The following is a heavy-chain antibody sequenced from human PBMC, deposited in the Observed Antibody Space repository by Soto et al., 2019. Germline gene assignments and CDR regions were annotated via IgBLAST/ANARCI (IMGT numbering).Heavy chain of an antibody. J-gene: IGHJ6*02. CDR3: ARDRITIFGVVTKTHYGMDV. V-gene: IGHV3-21*01. CDR1: GFTFSSYS. Sequence: GGSLRLSCAASGFTFSSYSMNWVRQAPGKGLEWVSSISSSSSYIHYADSVKGRFTISRDNAKNSLYLQMNSLRAEDTAVYYCARDRITIFGVVTKTHYGMDVWGQGTTVTVS. D-gene: IGHD3-3*01. CDR2: ISSSSSYI.